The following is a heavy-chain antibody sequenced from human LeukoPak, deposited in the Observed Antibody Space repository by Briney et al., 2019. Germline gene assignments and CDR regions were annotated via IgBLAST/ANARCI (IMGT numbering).Heavy chain of an antibody. CDR2: INPNSGGT. D-gene: IGHD6-13*01. V-gene: IGHV1-2*02. CDR3: ARAGSSWYVYFDY. CDR1: GYTFTGYY. J-gene: IGHJ4*02. Sequence: ASVKVSCKASGYTFTGYYMHWVRQAPGQGLEWMGWINPNSGGTNYAQKFQGRVTMTRYTSISTAYMELSRLRSDDTAVYYCARAGSSWYVYFDYWGQGTLVTVSS.